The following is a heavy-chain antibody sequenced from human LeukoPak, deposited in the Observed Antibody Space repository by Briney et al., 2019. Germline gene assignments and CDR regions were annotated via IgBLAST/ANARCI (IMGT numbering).Heavy chain of an antibody. J-gene: IGHJ4*02. V-gene: IGHV3-7*01. CDR3: ARSVDY. CDR2: ISPDGSAA. Sequence: GGSLRLSCEASGFTFSNYWMSWVRQAPGKGLEWVANISPDGSAAFYVDSVKGRVTISRDNAKNSLYLQMFSLRAEDTAVYYCARSVDYWGQGTLLTVSS. CDR1: GFTFSNYW.